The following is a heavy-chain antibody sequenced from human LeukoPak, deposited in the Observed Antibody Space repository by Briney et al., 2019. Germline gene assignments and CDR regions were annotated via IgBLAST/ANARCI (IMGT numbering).Heavy chain of an antibody. CDR2: IYYSGST. CDR3: ARGVLPAGIQGVYNWFDP. Sequence: SQTLSLTCTVSGGSISSSDYFWRWIRQPPGKGLEWIVYIYYSGSTYYSPSLKGRVTISVDTSKSQFSLRLSSVTAADTAVYYCARGVLPAGIQGVYNWFDPWGQGTLVTVSS. V-gene: IGHV4-30-4*01. J-gene: IGHJ5*02. D-gene: IGHD2-2*01. CDR1: GGSISSSDYF.